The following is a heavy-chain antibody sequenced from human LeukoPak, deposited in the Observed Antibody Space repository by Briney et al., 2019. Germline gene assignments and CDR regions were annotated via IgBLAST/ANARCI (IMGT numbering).Heavy chain of an antibody. CDR3: ARSLWFGELSNWFDP. CDR1: GGSISSYY. J-gene: IGHJ5*02. CDR2: IYYSGST. V-gene: IGHV4-59*01. D-gene: IGHD3-10*01. Sequence: PSETLSLTCTVSGGSISSYYWSWIRQPPGKGLEWIGHIYYSGSTNYNPSLKSRVTISVDTSKNQFSLKLSSVTAADTAVYYCARSLWFGELSNWFDPWGQGTLVTVSS.